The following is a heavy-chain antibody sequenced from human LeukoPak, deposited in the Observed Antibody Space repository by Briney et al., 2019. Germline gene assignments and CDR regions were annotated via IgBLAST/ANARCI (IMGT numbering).Heavy chain of an antibody. CDR3: ARDIAAAGLDY. J-gene: IGHJ4*02. CDR2: ISSSSSYI. Sequence: GGSLRLSCAASGFTFSDYSMNWVRQAPGKGLEWVSSISSSSSYIYYADSVKGRFTISRDNAKNSLYLQMNSLRAEDTAVYYCARDIAAAGLDYWGQGTLVTVSS. D-gene: IGHD6-13*01. V-gene: IGHV3-21*01. CDR1: GFTFSDYS.